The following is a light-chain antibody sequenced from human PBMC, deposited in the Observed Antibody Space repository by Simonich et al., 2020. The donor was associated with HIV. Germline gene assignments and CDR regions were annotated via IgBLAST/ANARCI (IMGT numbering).Light chain of an antibody. CDR1: QSVLHSSNNKNY. CDR3: QQYYSTPPIT. CDR2: WAS. V-gene: IGKV4-1*01. Sequence: DIVMTQSPASLAVSLGERATINCTSTQSVLHSSNNKNYLALYKQKPGQPPKLLIYWASTRESGVPDRFSGSGSGTDFTLTISSLQAEDVAVYYCQQYYSTPPITFGGGTKVEIK. J-gene: IGKJ4*01.